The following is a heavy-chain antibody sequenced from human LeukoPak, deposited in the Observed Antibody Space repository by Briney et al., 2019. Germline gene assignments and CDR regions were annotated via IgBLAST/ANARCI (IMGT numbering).Heavy chain of an antibody. CDR1: GDSITSYY. Sequence: SETLSLTCTVSGDSITSYYWNWIRQPPGKGLEWIGYVYYRGATNYNPSLKTRVTTSIDTSKKQFSLTVSSVTAADTAVYFCAGVFSGRRPFELWGKGTLVTVSS. D-gene: IGHD3-10*01. V-gene: IGHV4-59*01. CDR2: VYYRGAT. J-gene: IGHJ4*02. CDR3: AGVFSGRRPFEL.